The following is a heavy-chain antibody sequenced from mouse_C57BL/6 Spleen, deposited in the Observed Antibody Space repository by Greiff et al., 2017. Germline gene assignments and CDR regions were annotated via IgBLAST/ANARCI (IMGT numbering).Heavy chain of an antibody. CDR2: IDPSDSYN. CDR3: ARRGDFAMDY. CDR1: GYTFTSYW. J-gene: IGHJ4*01. Sequence: QVQLQQPGAELVKPGASVKLSCKASGYTFTSYWMQWVKQRPGQGLEWIGEIDPSDSYNNYNQKFKGKATLTVYTSSRTAYMQLSSLTSEDSAVDYCARRGDFAMDYWGQGTSVTVSS. V-gene: IGHV1-50*01.